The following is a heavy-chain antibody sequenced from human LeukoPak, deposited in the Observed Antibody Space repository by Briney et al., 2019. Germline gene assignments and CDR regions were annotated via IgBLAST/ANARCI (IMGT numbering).Heavy chain of an antibody. J-gene: IGHJ6*02. D-gene: IGHD7-27*01. CDR2: ITAYNGNT. Sequence: ASVKVSCKASGYTLTSYGIIWVRQAPGQGLEWMGWITAYNGNTNYAEKVQGRVTMTRDTSTSTAHMELRSLRSDDTAVYYCARGLPWGQNSLYGMDVWGQGTTVTVSS. V-gene: IGHV1-18*01. CDR1: GYTLTSYG. CDR3: ARGLPWGQNSLYGMDV.